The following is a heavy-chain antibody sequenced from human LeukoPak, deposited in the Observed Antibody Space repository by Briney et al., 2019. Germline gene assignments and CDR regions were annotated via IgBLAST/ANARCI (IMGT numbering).Heavy chain of an antibody. Sequence: ASVKVSCMLSGCTFTDYYMHWVQQAPGKGREWMGLVDPEDGETIYAEKFQGRVTITADTSTDTAYMELSSLRSEDTAVYYCATVDYYDSSGLDYWGQGTLVTVS. CDR2: VDPEDGET. CDR1: GCTFTDYY. V-gene: IGHV1-69-2*01. CDR3: ATVDYYDSSGLDY. J-gene: IGHJ4*02. D-gene: IGHD3-22*01.